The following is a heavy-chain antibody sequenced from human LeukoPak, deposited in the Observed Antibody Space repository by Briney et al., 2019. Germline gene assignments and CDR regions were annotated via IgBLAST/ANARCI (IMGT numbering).Heavy chain of an antibody. CDR1: GGSITTYF. V-gene: IGHV4-59*01. J-gene: IGHJ4*02. CDR3: AGARGGAYGFAFDS. D-gene: IGHD3-10*01. CDR2: IYYTGST. Sequence: SETLSLTCTVSGGSITTYFWSWIRQPPGEGLECIGYIYYTGSTNYSPSLRNRVTKSVDTSKNQFSLKLNSVTAADTALYFCAGARGGAYGFAFDSWGQGTLVTVSS.